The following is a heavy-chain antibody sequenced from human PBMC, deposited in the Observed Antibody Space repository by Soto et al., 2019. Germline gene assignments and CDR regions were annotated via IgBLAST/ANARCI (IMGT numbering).Heavy chain of an antibody. CDR2: IYYSGST. J-gene: IGHJ6*02. CDR1: GGSISSGGYY. CDR3: ARPRSELERRYNYYCGMDV. V-gene: IGHV4-31*03. D-gene: IGHD1-1*01. Sequence: PSETLSLTCTVSGGSISSGGYYWSWIRQHPGKGLEWIGYIYYSGSTYYNPSLKSRVTISVETSKNQFSLKLSSVTAADTAVYYCARPRSELERRYNYYCGMDVWGQGTRVTVSS.